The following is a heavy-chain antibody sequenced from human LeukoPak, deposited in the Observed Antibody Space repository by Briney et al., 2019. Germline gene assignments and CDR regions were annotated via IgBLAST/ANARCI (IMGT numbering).Heavy chain of an antibody. CDR2: IKQDGSEK. V-gene: IGHV3-7*01. Sequence: GGSLRLSCAASGFTFSSYWMSWVRQAPGKGLEWVANIKQDGSEKYYVDSVKGRFTISRDNAKNSLYLQINSLRAEDTAVYYCARDKGHKGGYYYYMDVWGKGTTVTVSS. D-gene: IGHD2-21*01. J-gene: IGHJ6*03. CDR1: GFTFSSYW. CDR3: ARDKGHKGGYYYYMDV.